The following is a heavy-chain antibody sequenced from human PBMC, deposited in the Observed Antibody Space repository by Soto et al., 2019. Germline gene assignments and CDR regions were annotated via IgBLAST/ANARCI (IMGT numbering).Heavy chain of an antibody. V-gene: IGHV1-18*01. CDR2: ISAYNGNT. CDR3: ARTHEEIVVVVATKDAFDI. CDR1: GYTFTSYG. J-gene: IGHJ3*02. D-gene: IGHD2-15*01. Sequence: QVQLVQSGAEVKKPGASVKVSCKASGYTFTSYGIIWVRQAPGHGLEWMGWISAYNGNTNYAHKLQGRVTMNTDTSTRTAYMELRSLRSDDTAVYYCARTHEEIVVVVATKDAFDIWGQGTMVTVSS.